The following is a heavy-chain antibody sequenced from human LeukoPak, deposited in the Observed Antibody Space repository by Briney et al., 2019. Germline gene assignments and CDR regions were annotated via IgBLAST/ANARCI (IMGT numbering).Heavy chain of an antibody. V-gene: IGHV3-23*01. CDR2: ISGSGGST. CDR1: GFTFSSDA. D-gene: IGHD2-15*01. Sequence: GGSLRFSCAASGFTFSSDAMSCVRQAPGKGLEWVSSISGSGGSTYYADSVKGRFTISRDNSKNTLYLQMNSLRAEDTAVYYCAKEDCSGGSCYYYYGIDVWGQGTRSPSP. J-gene: IGHJ6*02. CDR3: AKEDCSGGSCYYYYGIDV.